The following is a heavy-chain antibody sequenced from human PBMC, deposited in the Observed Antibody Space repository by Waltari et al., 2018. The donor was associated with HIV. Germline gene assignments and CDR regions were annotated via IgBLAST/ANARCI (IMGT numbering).Heavy chain of an antibody. CDR2: ISWNSVYI. D-gene: IGHD3-10*01. Sequence: EVQLVESGGGLVQPGRSLRLSCAASGFSFDDYAMHWVRQAPGQGLEWVSGISWNSVYIGYADSVRGRFTISRDSAKNSLYLQMNSLRAEDTALYYCAKHGSRIGAEYGMDVWGQGP. CDR3: AKHGSRIGAEYGMDV. J-gene: IGHJ6*02. CDR1: GFSFDDYA. V-gene: IGHV3-9*01.